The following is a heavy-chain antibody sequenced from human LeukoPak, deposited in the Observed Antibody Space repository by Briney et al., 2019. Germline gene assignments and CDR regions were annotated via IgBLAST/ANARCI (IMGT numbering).Heavy chain of an antibody. Sequence: AASVKVSCKASGFTFTSSAVQWVRQARGQRLEWIGWIVVGSGNTNYAQKFQERVTITRDMSTSTAYMELSSLRSEDTAVYYCARDKYSGYEEGDAFDIWGQGTMVTVSS. V-gene: IGHV1-58*01. CDR3: ARDKYSGYEEGDAFDI. CDR1: GFTFTSSA. D-gene: IGHD5-12*01. J-gene: IGHJ3*02. CDR2: IVVGSGNT.